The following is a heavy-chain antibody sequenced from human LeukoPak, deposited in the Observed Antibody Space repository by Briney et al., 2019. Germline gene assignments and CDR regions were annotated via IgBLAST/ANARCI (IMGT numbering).Heavy chain of an antibody. J-gene: IGHJ5*02. CDR1: GGSISSSSYY. D-gene: IGHD6-19*01. CDR2: IYYSGST. Sequence: SETLSLTCTVSGGSISSSSYYWGWIRQPPGKGLEWIGSIYYSGSTYYNPSLKSRVTISVDTSKNQFSLKLSSVTAADTAVSYCARSPPGYSSGWGNNWFDPWGQGTLVTVSS. V-gene: IGHV4-39*07. CDR3: ARSPPGYSSGWGNNWFDP.